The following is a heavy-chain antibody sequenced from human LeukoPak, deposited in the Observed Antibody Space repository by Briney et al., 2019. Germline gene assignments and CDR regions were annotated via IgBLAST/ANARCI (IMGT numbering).Heavy chain of an antibody. Sequence: GGSLRLSCAASGFTFDDYAMHWVRQAPGKGLEWVSGISWNSGSIGYADSVKGRFTTSRDNAKNSMYLQMNSLRAEDTALYYCAKGAYYDSSGYYYGGDYWGQGTLVTVSS. J-gene: IGHJ4*02. CDR2: ISWNSGSI. CDR1: GFTFDDYA. V-gene: IGHV3-9*01. CDR3: AKGAYYDSSGYYYGGDY. D-gene: IGHD3-22*01.